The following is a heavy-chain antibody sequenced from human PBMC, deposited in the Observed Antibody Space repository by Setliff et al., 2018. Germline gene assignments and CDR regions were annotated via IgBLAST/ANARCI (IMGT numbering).Heavy chain of an antibody. CDR3: ARVGPLTDDAFDI. J-gene: IGHJ3*02. CDR1: GYTFTNYW. D-gene: IGHD1-26*01. Sequence: GESLKISCKGSGYTFTNYWIAWVRQMPGKGLGYMGIIYPADSDTTYSPSFQGQVTISADKSINTAYLQWSSLKASDTAIYYCARVGPLTDDAFDIWGQGTMVTVSS. V-gene: IGHV5-51*01. CDR2: IYPADSDT.